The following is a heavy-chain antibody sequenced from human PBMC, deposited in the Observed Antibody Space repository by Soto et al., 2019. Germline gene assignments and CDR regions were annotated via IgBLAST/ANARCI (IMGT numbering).Heavy chain of an antibody. D-gene: IGHD4-17*01. CDR1: GGTFSSYA. J-gene: IGHJ4*02. V-gene: IGHV1-69*06. Sequence: GASVKVSCKASGGTFSSYAISWVRQAPGQGLEWMGGIIPIFGTANYAQKFQGRVTITADKSTSTAYMELSSLRSEDTAVYYCAGSQTTVVTRYWGQGXLVTVYS. CDR2: IIPIFGTA. CDR3: AGSQTTVVTRY.